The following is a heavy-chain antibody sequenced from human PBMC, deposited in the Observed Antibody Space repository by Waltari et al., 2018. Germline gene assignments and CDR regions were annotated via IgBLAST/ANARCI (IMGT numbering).Heavy chain of an antibody. D-gene: IGHD1-26*01. J-gene: IGHJ4*02. CDR3: AMSLTVLVRADH. CDR2: LSASGSRT. Sequence: EVRLVESGGGLVKPGGSLRLSCAAYGFPFSSSAMNWVRQAPGKGLEWVAGLSASGSRTFYAASVKGRFTISRDNSNNTLYAQMTSLTPEDTATYYCAMSLTVLVRADHWGQGTLVAVSS. CDR1: GFPFSSSA. V-gene: IGHV3-23*04.